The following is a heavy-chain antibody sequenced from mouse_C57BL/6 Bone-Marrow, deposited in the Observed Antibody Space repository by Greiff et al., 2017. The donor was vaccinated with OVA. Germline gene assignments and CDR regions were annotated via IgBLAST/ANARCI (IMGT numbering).Heavy chain of an antibody. J-gene: IGHJ3*01. CDR1: GYTFTGYW. D-gene: IGHD1-1*01. CDR3: ARALYYYGSSPAWFAY. CDR2: ILPGSGST. V-gene: IGHV1-9*01. Sequence: VQLQQSGAELMKPGASVKLSCKATGYTFTGYWIEWVKQRPGHGLEWIGEILPGSGSTNYNEKFKGKATFTADTSSNTAYMQLSSLTTEDSAIYYCARALYYYGSSPAWFAYWGQGTLVTVSA.